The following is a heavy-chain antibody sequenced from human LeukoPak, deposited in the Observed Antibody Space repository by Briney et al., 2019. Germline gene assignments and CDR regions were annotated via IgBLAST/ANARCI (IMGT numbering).Heavy chain of an antibody. CDR2: INPNSGGT. D-gene: IGHD2-15*01. CDR3: ATGVVVAAFGAFDI. V-gene: IGHV1-2*06. Sequence: ASVKVSCKASGYTFTGYYMHWVRQAPGQGLEWMGRINPNSGGTNYAQKFQGRVTMTRDTSISTAYMELSRLRSDDTAVYYCATGVVVAAFGAFDIWGQGTMVTVSS. J-gene: IGHJ3*02. CDR1: GYTFTGYY.